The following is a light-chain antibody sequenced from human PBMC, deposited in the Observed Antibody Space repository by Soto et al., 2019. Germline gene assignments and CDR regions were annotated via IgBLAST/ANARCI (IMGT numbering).Light chain of an antibody. CDR2: DVT. Sequence: QSALTQPRSVSASPGQSVTISCTGSSSDVGNYNYVSWYQQHPGKAPKLMIYDVTKRPSGVPDRFSGSKSGNTASLTISGLQAEDEAEYYCCSYAGSDTSVFGTGTKLTVL. CDR1: SSDVGNYNY. V-gene: IGLV2-11*01. CDR3: CSYAGSDTSV. J-gene: IGLJ1*01.